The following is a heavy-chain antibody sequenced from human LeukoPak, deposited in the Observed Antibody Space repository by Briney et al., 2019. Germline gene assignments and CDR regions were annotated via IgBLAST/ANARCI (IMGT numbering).Heavy chain of an antibody. Sequence: GSSLRLSCPASGSTFSNYGMHWVRQAPGKGLEWVAIVWYDGSKEYYADSVKGRFIISRDNSKNTLYLQMNNLRAEDTAVYYCTRTLMITYGGAIVEGAMDVWGQGTTVTVSS. CDR3: TRTLMITYGGAIVEGAMDV. D-gene: IGHD3-16*02. V-gene: IGHV3-33*01. J-gene: IGHJ6*02. CDR2: VWYDGSKE. CDR1: GSTFSNYG.